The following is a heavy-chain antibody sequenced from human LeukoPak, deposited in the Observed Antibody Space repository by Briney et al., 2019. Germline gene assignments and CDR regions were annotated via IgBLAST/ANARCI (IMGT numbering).Heavy chain of an antibody. CDR2: INHSGST. V-gene: IGHV4-34*01. CDR1: GGSFSGYY. J-gene: IGHJ6*02. D-gene: IGHD5-12*01. Sequence: TSETLSLTCAVYGGSFSGYYWSWIRQPPGKGLEWIGEINHSGSTNYNPSLKSRVTISVDTPKNQFSLKLSSVTAADTAVYYCARTIVGTSGHYYYYGMDVWGQGTTVTVSS. CDR3: ARTIVGTSGHYYYYGMDV.